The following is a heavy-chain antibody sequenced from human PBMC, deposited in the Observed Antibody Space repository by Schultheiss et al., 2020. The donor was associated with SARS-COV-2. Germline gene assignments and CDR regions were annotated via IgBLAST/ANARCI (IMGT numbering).Heavy chain of an antibody. D-gene: IGHD4/OR15-4a*01. J-gene: IGHJ3*02. Sequence: SETLSLTCTVSGGSISSGSYYWSWNRQPAGKGLEWIGRIYTSGSTNYNPSLKSRVTISVDTSKNQFSLKLSAVTAADTAVYYCARDGCRGDFDIWGQGTMVTVSS. CDR2: IYTSGST. V-gene: IGHV4-61*02. CDR3: ARDGCRGDFDI. CDR1: GGSISSGSYY.